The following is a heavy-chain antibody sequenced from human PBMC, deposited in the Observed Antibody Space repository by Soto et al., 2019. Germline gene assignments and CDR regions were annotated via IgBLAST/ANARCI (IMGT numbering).Heavy chain of an antibody. V-gene: IGHV5-10-1*01. D-gene: IGHD6-19*01. J-gene: IGHJ6*02. CDR3: ERRYSSSATCPRNYYGMDV. CDR1: GYSFTNYW. Sequence: ESLTISFKGSGYSFTNYWMRLVRQMPGKGLEWMGRIDPIDSHTTYSTSFQGHVTISTDKSINTAYLQWSSLKASDTAMYYCERRYSSSATCPRNYYGMDVWGQGTKVTVSS. CDR2: IDPIDSHT.